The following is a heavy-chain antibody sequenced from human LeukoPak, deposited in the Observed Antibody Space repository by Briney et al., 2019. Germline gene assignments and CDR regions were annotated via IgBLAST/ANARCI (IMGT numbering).Heavy chain of an antibody. CDR2: IIPILGIA. D-gene: IGHD3-22*01. CDR3: ARDSPGTYYYDSSGYYWFDP. J-gene: IGHJ5*02. V-gene: IGHV1-69*04. Sequence: SVKVSCKASGGTFSSYAISWVRQAPGQGLEWMGRIIPILGIANYAQKFQGRVTITADKSTSTAYMELSSLRSEDTAVYYCARDSPGTYYYDSSGYYWFDPWGQGTLVTVSS. CDR1: GGTFSSYA.